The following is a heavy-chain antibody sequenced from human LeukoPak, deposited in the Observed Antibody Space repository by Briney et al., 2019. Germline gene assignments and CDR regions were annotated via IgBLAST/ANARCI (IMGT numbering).Heavy chain of an antibody. V-gene: IGHV1-69*15. CDR2: IIPIFGTA. J-gene: IGHJ5*02. Sequence: GSSVKVSCKGSGGTFSSYAISWVRQAPGQGLEWMGRIIPIFGTANDAQKFQGRVTITADESTSTAYMELSSLRSEDTAVYYCARDSEVGSFYDFWSGYTPGWFDPWGQGTLVTVSS. D-gene: IGHD3-3*01. CDR1: GGTFSSYA. CDR3: ARDSEVGSFYDFWSGYTPGWFDP.